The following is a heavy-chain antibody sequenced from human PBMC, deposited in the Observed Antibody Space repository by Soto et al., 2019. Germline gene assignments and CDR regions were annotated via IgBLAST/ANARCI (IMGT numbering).Heavy chain of an antibody. V-gene: IGHV3-30-3*01. Sequence: QVQLVESGGGVAQPGGSLRLSCAASGFTFSSYVMHWARQAPGKGLEWVAVMSHDGSNEYYADSVTGRFTIFRDNSKNTLYLQLNSLRPEDTAVYYCARQHSSAWYDIWGQGTLVTVSS. CDR1: GFTFSSYV. CDR3: ARQHSSAWYDI. J-gene: IGHJ5*02. CDR2: MSHDGSNE. D-gene: IGHD3-22*01.